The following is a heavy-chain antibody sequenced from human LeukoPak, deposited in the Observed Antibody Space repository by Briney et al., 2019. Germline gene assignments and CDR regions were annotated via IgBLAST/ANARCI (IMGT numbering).Heavy chain of an antibody. Sequence: SETLSLTCTVSGGSISSYYWSWIRQPPGKGLEWIGYIYYSGSTNYNPSLKSRVTISVDTSKNQFSLKLSSVTAAGTAVYYCARGSGTINYYYMDVWGKGTTVTVSS. J-gene: IGHJ6*03. CDR2: IYYSGST. CDR1: GGSISSYY. V-gene: IGHV4-59*01. CDR3: ARGSGTINYYYMDV. D-gene: IGHD1-7*01.